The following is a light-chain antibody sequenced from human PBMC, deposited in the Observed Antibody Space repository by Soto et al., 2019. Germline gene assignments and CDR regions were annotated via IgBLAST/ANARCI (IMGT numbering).Light chain of an antibody. J-gene: IGKJ4*01. V-gene: IGKV1-9*01. CDR1: QGITSY. Sequence: IQVTQSPSSLSASVGDRVTITCRASQGITSYLAWYQQKPGKAPKLLIYAASALQAGVSSRFSGSGYGTDFALTISNLQPEDVATYFCQQRYRYPLTFGGGTTVEF. CDR2: AAS. CDR3: QQRYRYPLT.